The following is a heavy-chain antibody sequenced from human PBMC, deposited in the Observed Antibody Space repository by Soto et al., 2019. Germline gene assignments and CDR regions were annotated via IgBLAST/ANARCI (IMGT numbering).Heavy chain of an antibody. V-gene: IGHV3-30-3*01. CDR2: MSYDGSNE. Sequence: QVQLVESGGGVVQPGKSLRLSCAASGFTFSSYALHWVRQAPGKGLEWVAVMSYDGSNEYADSVKGRFTISRDNFKNTLYLQMSSLRTDDTAVYYCARDPTSPEYRYSGRFRENTFDSWGQGTLVTVSS. CDR3: ARDPTSPEYRYSGRFRENTFDS. D-gene: IGHD1-26*01. J-gene: IGHJ5*01. CDR1: GFTFSSYA.